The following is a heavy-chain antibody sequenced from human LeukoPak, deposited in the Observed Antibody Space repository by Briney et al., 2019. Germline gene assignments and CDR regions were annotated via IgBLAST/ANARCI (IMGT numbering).Heavy chain of an antibody. CDR1: GGTFSGYA. CDR3: ARVLTGYYYDSSGYRGYYYYYYMDV. J-gene: IGHJ6*03. V-gene: IGHV1-18*01. CDR2: ISAYNGNT. Sequence: ASVKVSCKASGGTFSGYAISWVRQAPGQGLEWMGWISAYNGNTNYAQKLQGRVTMTTDTSTSTAYMELRSLRSDDTAVYYCARVLTGYYYDSSGYRGYYYYYYMDVWGKGTTVTVSS. D-gene: IGHD3-22*01.